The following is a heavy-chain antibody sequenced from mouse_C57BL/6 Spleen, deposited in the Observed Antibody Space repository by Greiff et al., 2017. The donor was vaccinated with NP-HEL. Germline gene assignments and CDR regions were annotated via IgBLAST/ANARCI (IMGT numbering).Heavy chain of an antibody. J-gene: IGHJ1*03. CDR3: ARSGLKGYFDV. V-gene: IGHV1-82*01. CDR1: GYAFSSSW. Sequence: QVQLKQSGPELVKPGASVKISCKASGYAFSSSWMNWVKQRPGKGLEWIGRIYPGDGDTNYNGKFKGKATLTADKSSSTAYMQLSSLTSEDSAVYFCARSGLKGYFDVWGTGTTVTVSS. CDR2: IYPGDGDT. D-gene: IGHD1-3*01.